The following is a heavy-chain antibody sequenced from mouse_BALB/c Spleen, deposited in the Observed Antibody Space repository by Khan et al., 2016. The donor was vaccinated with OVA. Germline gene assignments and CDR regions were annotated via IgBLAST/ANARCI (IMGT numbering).Heavy chain of an antibody. D-gene: IGHD2-10*01. Sequence: QIQLVQSGPELKKPGETVKISCKASGYTFTNYGMNWVKQSPGKALKWMGWINTYTGEPTYADDFKGRFAFSLDTSATTAYLQINTLKTEDTATYYCARPPYFSYTLDYWGQGTSVTVSS. CDR1: GYTFTNYG. CDR3: ARPPYFSYTLDY. J-gene: IGHJ4*01. V-gene: IGHV9-3-1*01. CDR2: INTYTGEP.